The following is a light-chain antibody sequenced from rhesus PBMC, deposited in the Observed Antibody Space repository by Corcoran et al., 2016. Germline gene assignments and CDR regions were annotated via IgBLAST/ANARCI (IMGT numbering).Light chain of an antibody. V-gene: IGLV2-32*02. CDR1: SSDIGGYNY. CDR2: EVS. CDR3: SSYAKSSAFI. J-gene: IGLJ1*01. Sequence: QAALTQPRSVSGSPGQSVTISCPGTSSDIGGYNYVSWYQQHPGTAPKLMIYEVSKRPSGVSDRFSGSKSGNTASLTISGLQAEDEADYYCSSYAKSSAFIFGAGTRLTVL.